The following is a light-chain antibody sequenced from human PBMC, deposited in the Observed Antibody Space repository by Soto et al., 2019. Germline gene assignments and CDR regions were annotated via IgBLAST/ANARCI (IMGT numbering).Light chain of an antibody. CDR1: RSQTRW. Sequence: DIPMSQSPSTLSASVGDRVTITCRASRSQTRWLAWYQQKPGRAPKLLIYETSILQSGVPSRFSGSGSGTDFTLTISGVQPDDIATYYCHQYSTFWTFGQGTRVEVK. J-gene: IGKJ1*01. CDR3: HQYSTFWT. CDR2: ETS. V-gene: IGKV1-5*03.